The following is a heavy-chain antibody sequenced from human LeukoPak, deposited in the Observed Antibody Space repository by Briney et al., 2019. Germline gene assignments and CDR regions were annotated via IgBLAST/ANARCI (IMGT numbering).Heavy chain of an antibody. J-gene: IGHJ5*02. CDR2: MNPNSGNT. CDR1: GYTFTSYD. CDR3: ARAIYGSGSYEVDP. D-gene: IGHD3-10*01. V-gene: IGHV1-8*01. Sequence: ASVKVSCKASGYTFTSYDINWVRQATGQGLEWMGWMNPNSGNTGYAQKFQGRVTITADKSTSTAYMELSSLRSEDTAVYYCARAIYGSGSYEVDPWGQGTLVTVSS.